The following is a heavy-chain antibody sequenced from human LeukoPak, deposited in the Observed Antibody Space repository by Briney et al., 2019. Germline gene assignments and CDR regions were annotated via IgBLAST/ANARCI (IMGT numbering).Heavy chain of an antibody. D-gene: IGHD1-14*01. CDR3: ARDMNLGY. CDR2: ISHSSRNT. CDR1: GYTFTINS. J-gene: IGHJ4*02. V-gene: IGHV3-21*01. Sequence: GGSLRLSCAASGYTFTINSTNWVRKAPGKGLEWVSSISHSSRNTYYADSVKGRFTISRDNAKNSLYLQMNSLRAEATAVYYCARDMNLGYWGQGTLVTVSS.